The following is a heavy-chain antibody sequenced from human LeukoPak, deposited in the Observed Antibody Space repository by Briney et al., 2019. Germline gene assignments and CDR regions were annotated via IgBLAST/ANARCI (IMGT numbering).Heavy chain of an antibody. CDR2: ISGSGGST. D-gene: IGHD1-26*01. Sequence: GGSLRLSCAASGFTFSSYAMSWVRQAPGKGLEWVSAISGSGGSTYYADSVKGRFTISRDNSKNTLYLQMNSLRAEDTAVYYCEKSTRRYSGSYYVGGFDYWGQGTLVTVSS. CDR1: GFTFSSYA. CDR3: EKSTRRYSGSYYVGGFDY. V-gene: IGHV3-23*01. J-gene: IGHJ4*02.